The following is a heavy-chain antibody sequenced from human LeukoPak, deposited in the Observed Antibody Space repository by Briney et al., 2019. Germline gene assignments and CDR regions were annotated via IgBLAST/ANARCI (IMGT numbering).Heavy chain of an antibody. CDR1: GYTFTIYY. V-gene: IGHV1-46*01. CDR3: ARDREGHYDLNPFEH. D-gene: IGHD3-22*01. CDR2: INPGGGST. Sequence: ASVRVSSKESGYTFTIYYMHWVRQAPGQGMEWMGIINPGGGSTSYAQKFQGRVTMTRDTSTSTVYMELSSLRSEDTAVYYCARDREGHYDLNPFEHWGQGTLVTVSS. J-gene: IGHJ4*02.